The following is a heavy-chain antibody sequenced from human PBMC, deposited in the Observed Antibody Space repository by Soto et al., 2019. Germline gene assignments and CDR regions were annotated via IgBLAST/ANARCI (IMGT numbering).Heavy chain of an antibody. Sequence: QVQLVESGGGVVQPGRSLRLSCVASGFTFSGFGMHWVRHTPGKGLEWLAVISYDGSHKLHADSVQGRFTTSKDNSKNTLSLPMNSLRTEDTAVYYCAKDLGLDASASYPYHWGHGTLVSVSS. V-gene: IGHV3-30*18. CDR2: ISYDGSHK. J-gene: IGHJ5*02. CDR1: GFTFSGFG. CDR3: AKDLGLDASASYPYH. D-gene: IGHD3-10*01.